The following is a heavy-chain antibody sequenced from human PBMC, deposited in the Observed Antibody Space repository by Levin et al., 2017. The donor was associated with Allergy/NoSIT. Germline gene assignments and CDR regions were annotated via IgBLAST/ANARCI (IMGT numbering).Heavy chain of an antibody. V-gene: IGHV3-64*01. Sequence: GESLKISCVASGFTFSSYAMHWVRQAPGKGLEYVSAISGSGGNTYYANSVKGRFTISRDNSKNTLYLQMGSLRAEDMAVYYCARRFGDYSGFDYWGQGTLVTVSS. J-gene: IGHJ4*02. CDR1: GFTFSSYA. CDR3: ARRFGDYSGFDY. CDR2: ISGSGGNT. D-gene: IGHD4-17*01.